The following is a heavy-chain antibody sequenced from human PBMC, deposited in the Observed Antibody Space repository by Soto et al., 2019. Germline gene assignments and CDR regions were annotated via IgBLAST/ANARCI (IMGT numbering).Heavy chain of an antibody. CDR2: INPNSGGT. J-gene: IGHJ5*02. V-gene: IGHV1-2*04. CDR3: AFSPGATITTWFDP. D-gene: IGHD5-12*01. CDR1: GYTFTGYY. Sequence: QVRLVQSGAEVKKPGASVKVSCKASGYTFTGYYMHWVRQAPGQGLEWMGWINPNSGGTNYAQKFQGWVTMTRDTSISTAYMELSRLRSDDTAVYYCAFSPGATITTWFDPWGQGTLVTVSS.